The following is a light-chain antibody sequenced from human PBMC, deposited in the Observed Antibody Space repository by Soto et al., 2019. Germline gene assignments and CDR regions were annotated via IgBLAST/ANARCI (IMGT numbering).Light chain of an antibody. CDR3: QPYDTSLGGHVV. Sequence: QSVLTQPPSVSGAPGQRVTISCTGSSSNIGARYDVHWYQHVPGTAPNLLIYGNNNRPSGVPDRFSGSKSGASASLAITWLHAEDEADYYCQPYDTSLGGHVVFGGGTQLTVL. J-gene: IGLJ2*01. CDR1: SSNIGARYD. V-gene: IGLV1-40*01. CDR2: GNN.